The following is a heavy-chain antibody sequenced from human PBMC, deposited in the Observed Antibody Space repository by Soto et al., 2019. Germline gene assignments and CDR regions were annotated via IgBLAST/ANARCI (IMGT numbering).Heavy chain of an antibody. CDR1: GYTLTELS. D-gene: IGHD3-3*01. Sequence: ASVKVSCKVSGYTLTELSMHWVRQAPGKGLEWMGGFDPEDGETIYAQKFQGRVTMTEDTSTDTAYMELSSLRSEDTAVYYCAGSPTLRFLEWLLDYWGQGTLVTVSS. V-gene: IGHV1-24*01. CDR3: AGSPTLRFLEWLLDY. J-gene: IGHJ4*02. CDR2: FDPEDGET.